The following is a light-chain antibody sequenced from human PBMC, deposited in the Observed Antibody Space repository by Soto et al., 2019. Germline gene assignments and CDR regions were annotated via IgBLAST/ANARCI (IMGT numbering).Light chain of an antibody. J-gene: IGKJ4*01. Sequence: EIVMTQSPATLSVSPWGRATLSCRASQSVSSNLAWYQQKPGQAPRLLIYGASTRATGMPARFSGSGSGTEFTLTISSLQSEDFAVYYCQQYNNWPLTFGGGTKVDIK. CDR1: QSVSSN. V-gene: IGKV3-15*01. CDR3: QQYNNWPLT. CDR2: GAS.